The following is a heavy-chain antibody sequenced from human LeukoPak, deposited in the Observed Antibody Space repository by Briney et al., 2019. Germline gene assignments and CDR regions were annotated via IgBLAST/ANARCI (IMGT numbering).Heavy chain of an antibody. CDR1: GFTFSSYW. D-gene: IGHD1-1*01. CDR3: ASSGGRSQYYYYYYMDV. J-gene: IGHJ6*03. V-gene: IGHV3-7*01. CDR2: IKQDGSEK. Sequence: GGSLRLSCAASGFTFSSYWMSWVRQAPGKGLEWVANIKQDGSEKYYADSVKGRFTISRDNAKNSLYLQMNSLRAEDTAVYYCASSGGRSQYYYYYYMDVWGKGTTVTVSS.